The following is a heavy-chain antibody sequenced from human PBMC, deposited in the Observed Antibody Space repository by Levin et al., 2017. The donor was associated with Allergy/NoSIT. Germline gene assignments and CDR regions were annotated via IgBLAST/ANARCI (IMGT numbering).Heavy chain of an antibody. D-gene: IGHD2-21*02. Sequence: ASVKVSCKASGYTFTSYYMHWVRQAPGQGLEWMGIINPSGGSTSYAQKFQGRVTMTRDTSTSTVYMELSSLRSEDTAVYYCARDLFRFAVVTDVEHYYYGMDVWGQGTTVTVSS. CDR3: ARDLFRFAVVTDVEHYYYGMDV. CDR2: INPSGGST. V-gene: IGHV1-46*01. CDR1: GYTFTSYY. J-gene: IGHJ6*02.